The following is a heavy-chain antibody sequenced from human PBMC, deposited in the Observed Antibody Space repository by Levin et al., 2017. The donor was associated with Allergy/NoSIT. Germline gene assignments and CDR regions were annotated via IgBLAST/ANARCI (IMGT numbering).Heavy chain of an antibody. CDR3: ARMTTVVTPWYYYYYYGMDV. J-gene: IGHJ6*02. D-gene: IGHD4-23*01. V-gene: IGHV4-34*01. Sequence: SETLSLTCAVYGGSFSGYYWSWIRQPPGKGLEWIGEINHSGSTNYNPSLKSRVTISVDTSKNQFSLKLSSVTAADTAVYYCARMTTVVTPWYYYYYYGMDVWGQGTTVTVSS. CDR2: INHSGST. CDR1: GGSFSGYY.